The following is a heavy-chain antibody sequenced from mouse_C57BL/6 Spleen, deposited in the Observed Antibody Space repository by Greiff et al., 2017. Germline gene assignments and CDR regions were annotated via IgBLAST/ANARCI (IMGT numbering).Heavy chain of an antibody. CDR2: IYPGSGST. CDR1: GYTFTSYW. D-gene: IGHD1-1*01. J-gene: IGHJ2*01. V-gene: IGHV1-55*01. CDR3: ARYDTTVRYFDY. Sequence: QVQLQQPGAELVKPGASVKMSCKASGYTFTSYWITWVKQRPGQGLEWIGDIYPGSGSTNYNEKFKSKATLTVDTSSSTAYMQLSSLTSEDSAVYYCARYDTTVRYFDYWGQGTTLTVSS.